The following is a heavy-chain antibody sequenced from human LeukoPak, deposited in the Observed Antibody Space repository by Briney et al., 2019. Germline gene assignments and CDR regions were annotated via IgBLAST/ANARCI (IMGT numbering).Heavy chain of an antibody. CDR1: GGSISSYY. CDR2: IYYSGST. Sequence: PSETLSLTCTVSGGSISSYYWSWIRQPPGKGLEWIGYIYYSGSTNYNPSLKSRVTISVDTSKNQFSLKLSSVTAADTAVYYCARGDSGYYYRWFDPWGQGTLVTVSS. D-gene: IGHD3-22*01. CDR3: ARGDSGYYYRWFDP. V-gene: IGHV4-59*12. J-gene: IGHJ5*02.